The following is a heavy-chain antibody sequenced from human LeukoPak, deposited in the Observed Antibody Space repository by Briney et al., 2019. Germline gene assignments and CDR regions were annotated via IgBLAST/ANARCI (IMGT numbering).Heavy chain of an antibody. D-gene: IGHD3-16*01. CDR3: ARDLIGGRAFDY. CDR1: GFTFNNYG. CDR2: ISYDGSNK. V-gene: IGHV3-30*03. J-gene: IGHJ4*02. Sequence: PGGSLRLSCAASGFTFNNYGMHWVRQAPGKGLEWVAVISYDGSNKYYADSVKGRFTISRDNSKNTLYLQMNSLRAEDTAVYYCARDLIGGRAFDYWGQGTLVTVSS.